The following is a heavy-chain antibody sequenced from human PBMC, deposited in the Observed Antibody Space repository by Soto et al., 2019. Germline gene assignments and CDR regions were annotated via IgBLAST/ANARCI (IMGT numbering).Heavy chain of an antibody. V-gene: IGHV4-34*01. CDR3: ARGRAKRTAVAGPDY. CDR1: GGSFSGYY. CDR2: INHSGST. D-gene: IGHD6-19*01. J-gene: IGHJ4*02. Sequence: PSETLSLTCAVYGGSFSGYYWSWIRQPPGKGLEWIGEINHSGSTNYNPSLKSRVTISVDTSKNQFSLKLSSVTAADTAVYYCARGRAKRTAVAGPDYWGQGTLVTVSS.